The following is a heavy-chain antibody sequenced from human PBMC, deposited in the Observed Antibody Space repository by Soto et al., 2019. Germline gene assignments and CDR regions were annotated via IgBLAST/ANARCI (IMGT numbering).Heavy chain of an antibody. CDR3: ASQTRNDFWSGYFSAPYFDY. CDR1: GCSISSSSYY. V-gene: IGHV4-39*01. CDR2: IYYSGST. Sequence: SETLSLTCTVSGCSISSSSYYWGWIRQPPGKGLEWIGSIYYSGSTYYNPSLKSRVTISVDTSKNQFSLKPSSVTAADTAVYYCASQTRNDFWSGYFSAPYFDYWGQGTLVTVSS. D-gene: IGHD3-3*01. J-gene: IGHJ4*02.